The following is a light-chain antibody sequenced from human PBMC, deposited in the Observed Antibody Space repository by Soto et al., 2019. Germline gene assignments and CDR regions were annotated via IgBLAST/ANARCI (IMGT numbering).Light chain of an antibody. J-gene: IGLJ2*01. CDR3: CSYAGSSAFV. Sequence: QSALTQPASVSGSPGQSITISCTGTSNDVGSYNLVSWYQQHPGKAPKLMIYEGSKRPSGVSNRFSGSKSGNTASLTISGLQAEDEANYYCCSYAGSSAFVFGGRTKVTVL. V-gene: IGLV2-23*03. CDR1: SNDVGSYNL. CDR2: EGS.